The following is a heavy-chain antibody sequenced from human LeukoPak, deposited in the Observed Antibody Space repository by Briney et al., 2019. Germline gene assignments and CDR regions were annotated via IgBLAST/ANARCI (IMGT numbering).Heavy chain of an antibody. J-gene: IGHJ4*02. D-gene: IGHD2-15*01. Sequence: GGSLRLSCAASGFPFSSYTMNWVRQAPGKGLEWVSSISSSSSSIYYADSVKGRFTISRDNSKNTLYLQMNSLRAEDTAVYYCAKAGYCSGGSCYFGNYYFDYWGQGTLVTVSS. CDR2: ISSSSSSI. CDR1: GFPFSSYT. CDR3: AKAGYCSGGSCYFGNYYFDY. V-gene: IGHV3-21*01.